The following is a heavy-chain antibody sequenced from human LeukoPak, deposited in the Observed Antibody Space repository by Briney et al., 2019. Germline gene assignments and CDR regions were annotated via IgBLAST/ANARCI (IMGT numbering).Heavy chain of an antibody. J-gene: IGHJ4*02. CDR1: GFTLTNAW. V-gene: IGHV3-7*03. D-gene: IGHD3-22*01. CDR2: IKEDGSEK. Sequence: GGSLRLSCAASGFTLTNAWMNWVRQAPGRVLEWVANIKEDGSEKYYVDSVKGRFTISRDNSKNTFHLQMNSLRAEDTAVYYCARRAGDYSHPYDYWGQGTLVTVSS. CDR3: ARRAGDYSHPYDY.